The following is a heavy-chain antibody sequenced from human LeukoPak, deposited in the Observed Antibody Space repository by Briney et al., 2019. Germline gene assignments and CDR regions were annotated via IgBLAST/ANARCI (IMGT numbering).Heavy chain of an antibody. V-gene: IGHV1-69*05. CDR1: VGTFSSYA. Sequence: ASVKVSCKPSVGTFSSYAISWVRQAPGQGLEWLGGIIPIFGTANYAQKFQGRVTITTDETPSTAYIELSSLRSEYTAVYYCARGQYSGSDPLYYFDYWGQGTLVTVSS. D-gene: IGHD1-26*01. CDR2: IIPIFGTA. CDR3: ARGQYSGSDPLYYFDY. J-gene: IGHJ4*02.